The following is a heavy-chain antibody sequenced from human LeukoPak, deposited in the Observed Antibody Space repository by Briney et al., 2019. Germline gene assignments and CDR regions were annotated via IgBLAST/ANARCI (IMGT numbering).Heavy chain of an antibody. CDR3: ARESPGYSSGWYPYFDY. Sequence: GGSLRLSCAASGFTVSRSEMRWVRQAPGKGLEWVLSISGCTTSYADSRKGRFTISRDNAKNSLYLQMNSLRAEDTAVYYCARESPGYSSGWYPYFDYWGQGTLVTVSS. CDR1: GFTVSRSE. D-gene: IGHD6-19*01. CDR2: ISGCTT. V-gene: IGHV3-38-3*01. J-gene: IGHJ4*02.